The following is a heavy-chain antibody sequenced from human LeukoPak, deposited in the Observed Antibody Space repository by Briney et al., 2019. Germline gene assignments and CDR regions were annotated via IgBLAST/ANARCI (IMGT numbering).Heavy chain of an antibody. V-gene: IGHV5-51*01. CDR1: GYSFTTYW. CDR2: IYPGDPDT. Sequence: GESLKISCKGSGYSFTTYWIGWVRQMPGKGLEWMGIIYPGDPDTRYSPSLQGQVTISADKSITTAYLQWSSLKASDTAMYYCARRVYGSSDFYYAFDYWGQGTLVTVSS. CDR3: ARRVYGSSDFYYAFDY. J-gene: IGHJ4*02. D-gene: IGHD3-22*01.